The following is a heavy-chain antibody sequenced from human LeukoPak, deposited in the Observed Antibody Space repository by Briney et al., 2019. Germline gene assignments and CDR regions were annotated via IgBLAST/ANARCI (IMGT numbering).Heavy chain of an antibody. CDR3: VRGIASHDFFSRGD. D-gene: IGHD2-21*01. V-gene: IGHV3-23*01. CDR2: ISGSGGST. J-gene: IGHJ4*02. Sequence: GGSLRLSCSASGFTFSSYAMSWVRQAPGKGLEWVSAISGSGGSTYYADSVKGRFTISRDNSKNTLYLQLNSLRAEDTAMYYCVRGIASHDFFSRGDWGQGTLVTVSS. CDR1: GFTFSSYA.